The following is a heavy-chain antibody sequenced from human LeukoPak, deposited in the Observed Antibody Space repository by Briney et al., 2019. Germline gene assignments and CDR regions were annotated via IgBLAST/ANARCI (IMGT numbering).Heavy chain of an antibody. CDR2: IRQDGSQK. D-gene: IGHD4-11*01. J-gene: IGHJ3*02. CDR1: GLSSCNSW. Sequence: SGGSLRLSCAASGLSSCNSWMTWVRQSPGKGLEWVANIRQDGSQKYYVDSVKGRFTISRDNAKNSLYLQMNSLRAEDTAVYYCARGHTNYGYTFDIWGQGTMVTVSS. V-gene: IGHV3-7*01. CDR3: ARGHTNYGYTFDI.